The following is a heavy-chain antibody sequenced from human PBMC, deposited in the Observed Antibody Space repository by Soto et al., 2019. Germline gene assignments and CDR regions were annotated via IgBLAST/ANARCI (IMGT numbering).Heavy chain of an antibody. CDR1: GFSFSYYA. D-gene: IGHD4-17*01. V-gene: IGHV3-30*18. J-gene: IGHJ4*02. CDR3: AKTGRDYGDSPNDY. Sequence: QVQLVESGGGVVQPGRSLRLSCAASGFSFSYYAMHWVRRAPGKGLEWVALISYDGSNKFYADSVKGRFTISRDNSKNTLYLQMNGLRTEDTAVYYCAKTGRDYGDSPNDYWGRGTLVTASS. CDR2: ISYDGSNK.